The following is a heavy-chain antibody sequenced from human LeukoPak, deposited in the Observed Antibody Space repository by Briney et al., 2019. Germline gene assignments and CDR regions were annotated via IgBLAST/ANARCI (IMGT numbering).Heavy chain of an antibody. CDR3: ASSSGWPSFDY. J-gene: IGHJ4*02. CDR1: GSSISRYY. CDR2: LYYSGST. V-gene: IGHV4-59*01. D-gene: IGHD6-19*01. Sequence: SETLSLTCTVSGSSISRYYWSWIRQPPGKGLEWIGYLYYSGSTNYNPSLKSRVTIAVDTSKNQFSLKLSSVTAADTAVYYCASSSGWPSFDYWGQGTLVTVSS.